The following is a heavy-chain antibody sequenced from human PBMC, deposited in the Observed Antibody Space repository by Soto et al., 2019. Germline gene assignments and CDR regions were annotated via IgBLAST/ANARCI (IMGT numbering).Heavy chain of an antibody. V-gene: IGHV6-1*01. CDR2: TLYRSKWSS. Sequence: PSQTLSLTCAMSGDSVSSNTVAWNWIRQSPSRGLEWLGRTLYRSKWSSDYAVSVKSRISVNPDTSKNQFSLQLNSVTPDDTAVYYCSKDDIVKRFDYFAQGTPVPVSS. CDR3: SKDDIVKRFDY. D-gene: IGHD3-16*02. J-gene: IGHJ5*01. CDR1: GDSVSSNTVA.